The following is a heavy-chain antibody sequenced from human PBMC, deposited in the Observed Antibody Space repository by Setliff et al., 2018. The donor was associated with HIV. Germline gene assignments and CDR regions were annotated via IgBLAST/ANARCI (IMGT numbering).Heavy chain of an antibody. D-gene: IGHD6-13*01. Sequence: SLTCAVYGGSFSGYYWSWIRQPPGKGLEWIGEINHSGSTNYNPSLKSRVTMTRDTSTSTVYMELSSLRSEDTAMYYRARGESAAAGTGVCDYWGQGTLVTVSS. V-gene: IGHV4-34*01. CDR2: INHSGST. CDR1: GGSFSGYY. J-gene: IGHJ4*02. CDR3: ARGESAAAGTGVCDY.